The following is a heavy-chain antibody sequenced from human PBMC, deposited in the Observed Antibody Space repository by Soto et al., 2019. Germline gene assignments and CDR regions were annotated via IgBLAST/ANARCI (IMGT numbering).Heavy chain of an antibody. CDR2: IYYSGST. CDR1: GGSFSGYY. D-gene: IGHD1-26*01. J-gene: IGHJ4*02. Sequence: SETLSLTCAVYGGSFSGYYWSWIRQPPGKGLEWIGYIYYSGSTNYNPSLKSRVTISVDTSKNQFSLKLSSVTAADTAVYYCARTLYSGSYYGFDYWGQGTLVTVSS. CDR3: ARTLYSGSYYGFDY. V-gene: IGHV4-59*01.